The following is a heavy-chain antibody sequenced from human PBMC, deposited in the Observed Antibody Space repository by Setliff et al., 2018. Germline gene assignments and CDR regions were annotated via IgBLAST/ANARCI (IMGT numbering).Heavy chain of an antibody. CDR1: GGSISTYY. V-gene: IGHV4-4*07. CDR3: ARSASLEWFIIDY. Sequence: SETLSLTCTVSGGSISTYYWSWIRQSAGKGLEWIGRGSSSGSTNYNLSLKSRVTMSLDTSNNQVSLKLTAVTAADKAVYYRARSASLEWFIIDYWGQGTLVTVSS. CDR2: GSSSGST. D-gene: IGHD3-3*01. J-gene: IGHJ4*02.